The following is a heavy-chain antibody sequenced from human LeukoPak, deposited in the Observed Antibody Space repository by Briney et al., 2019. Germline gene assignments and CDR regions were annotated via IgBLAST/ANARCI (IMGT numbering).Heavy chain of an antibody. D-gene: IGHD5-12*01. CDR2: ISGSGGST. J-gene: IGHJ4*02. Sequence: PGGSLRLSCAASGFTFSSYAMSWVRQAPGKGLEWVSAISGSGGSTYYADSVKGRFTISRDNSKNTVYLQINSLRAGDTVVYYCARGLYSGYDVGTTSFDYWGQGTLVTVSS. CDR1: GFTFSSYA. V-gene: IGHV3-23*01. CDR3: ARGLYSGYDVGTTSFDY.